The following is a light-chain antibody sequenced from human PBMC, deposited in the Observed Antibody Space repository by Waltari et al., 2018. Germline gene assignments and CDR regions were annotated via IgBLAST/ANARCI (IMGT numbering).Light chain of an antibody. CDR2: YVS. V-gene: IGLV2-23*02. J-gene: IGLJ3*02. Sequence: QSALTQPVSVSGSPGQSVTISCTGTSNNVGDYNLVPWFQHHPAQTPKLLIFYVSKRPSGVFNRFSGPKSGNTASLTIAGLQTEDEADYYCCSYSTGGSWMFGGVTKLTVL. CDR1: SNNVGDYNL. CDR3: CSYSTGGSWM.